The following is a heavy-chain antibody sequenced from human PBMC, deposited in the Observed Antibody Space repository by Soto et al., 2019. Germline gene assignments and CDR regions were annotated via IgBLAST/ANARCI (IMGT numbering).Heavy chain of an antibody. CDR3: ARRGSASYWIDY. V-gene: IGHV4-39*01. Sequence: SETLSLTRTVSGGSIRSSDYYWGWIRQPPGKGLEWIGSIHYSETTYYNPSLKSRVTISVDTSKNQFSLKLTSVTAADTAVYYCARRGSASYWIDYWGQGTLVTSPQ. CDR2: IHYSETT. CDR1: GGSIRSSDYY. D-gene: IGHD3-10*01. J-gene: IGHJ4*02.